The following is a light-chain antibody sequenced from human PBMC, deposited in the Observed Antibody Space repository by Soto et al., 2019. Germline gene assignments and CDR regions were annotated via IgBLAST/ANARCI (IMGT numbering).Light chain of an antibody. CDR3: SSFTSRSTFNYV. Sequence: QSALTQPRSVSGSPGQSVTISCTGTSGDVGAYNYVSWYQQYPGTAPKVMIYEVSSRPSGVSHRFSGSKSGNTASLTISGLQPEDEADYYCSSFTSRSTFNYVFGTGTKLTVL. V-gene: IGLV2-11*01. CDR2: EVS. CDR1: SGDVGAYNY. J-gene: IGLJ1*01.